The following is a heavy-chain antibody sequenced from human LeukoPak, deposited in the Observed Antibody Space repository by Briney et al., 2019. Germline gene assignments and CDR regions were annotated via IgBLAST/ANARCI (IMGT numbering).Heavy chain of an antibody. D-gene: IGHD4/OR15-4a*01. V-gene: IGHV3-48*02. J-gene: IGHJ4*02. CDR2: ISRGGGVI. Sequence: GGSLRLSCAASGFTFSSYTMNWGRQAPGRGRGWGSYISRGGGVIIYAGSVKGRFSISREHAQNSLSLQMNSLRDDDTPVYLCAREVRGTYLDYWGQRTLVTVSS. CDR1: GFTFSSYT. CDR3: AREVRGTYLDY.